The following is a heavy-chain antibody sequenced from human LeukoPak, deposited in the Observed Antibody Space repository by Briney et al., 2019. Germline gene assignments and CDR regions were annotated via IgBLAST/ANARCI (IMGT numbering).Heavy chain of an antibody. Sequence: ASVKVSCKASGYTFTSYGISWVRQAPGQGLEWMGWISAYNGNTNYAQKLQGRVTMTTDTSTSTAYMELRSLRSDDTAVYYCARGTQDRTNYYDSSALGGYYYYMDVWGKGTTVTVSS. CDR1: GYTFTSYG. J-gene: IGHJ6*03. D-gene: IGHD3-22*01. V-gene: IGHV1-18*01. CDR3: ARGTQDRTNYYDSSALGGYYYYMDV. CDR2: ISAYNGNT.